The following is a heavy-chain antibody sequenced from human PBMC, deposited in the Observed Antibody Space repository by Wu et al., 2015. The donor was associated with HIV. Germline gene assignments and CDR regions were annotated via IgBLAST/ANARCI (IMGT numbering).Heavy chain of an antibody. CDR1: GYTFTGFY. Sequence: QVQLVQSGAEVKKPGASVKVSCKASGYTFTGFYMHWVRQAPGQGLEWMGWINPNSGGTNYAQKFQGRVTMARDTSISTAYMELSRLRSDDTAVFYCARNRYYYGSGSSPPFDFWGQGTLVTVSS. CDR2: INPNSGGT. D-gene: IGHD3-10*01. J-gene: IGHJ4*02. V-gene: IGHV1-2*02. CDR3: ARNRYYYGSGSSPPFDF.